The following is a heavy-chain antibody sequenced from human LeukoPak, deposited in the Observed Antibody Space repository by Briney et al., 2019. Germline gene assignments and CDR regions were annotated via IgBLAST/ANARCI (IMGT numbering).Heavy chain of an antibody. V-gene: IGHV3-30*04. D-gene: IGHD1-26*01. CDR3: ARGEILGGYNLIDD. Sequence: GGSLRLSCAASGFTFGTYAMHWVRQAPGKGLEWVAVILSDGSIQNTADSVRGRFIISRDNSKNTLFLQMNRLRTEDTAVYYCARGEILGGYNLIDDWGQGTLVTVSS. J-gene: IGHJ4*02. CDR1: GFTFGTYA. CDR2: ILSDGSIQ.